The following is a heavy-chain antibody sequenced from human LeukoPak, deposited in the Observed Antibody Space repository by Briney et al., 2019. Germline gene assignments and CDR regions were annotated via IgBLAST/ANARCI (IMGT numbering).Heavy chain of an antibody. CDR3: ARGVGATRPSSNI. J-gene: IGHJ3*02. CDR1: GGSFSGYY. CDR2: INHSGST. Sequence: SETLSLTCAVYGGSFSGYYWSWIRRPPGKGLEWIGEINHSGSTNYNPSLKSRVTISVDTSKNQFSLKLSSVTAADTAVYYCARGVGATRPSSNIWGQGTMVTVSS. V-gene: IGHV4-34*01. D-gene: IGHD1-26*01.